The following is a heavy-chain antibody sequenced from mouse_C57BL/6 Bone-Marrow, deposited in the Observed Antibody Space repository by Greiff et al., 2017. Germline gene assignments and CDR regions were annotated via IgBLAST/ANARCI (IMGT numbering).Heavy chain of an antibody. Sequence: EVQLQQSGTVLARPGASVKMSCKTSGYTFTSYWMHWVKQRPGQGLEWIGAIYPGNSDTSYNQKFKGKAKLTAVTSASTVYMELSSLTNEDSAVYYWQVLYYGRAWFAYWGQGTLVTVSA. CDR1: GYTFTSYW. D-gene: IGHD1-1*01. CDR2: IYPGNSDT. CDR3: QVLYYGRAWFAY. V-gene: IGHV1-5*01. J-gene: IGHJ3*01.